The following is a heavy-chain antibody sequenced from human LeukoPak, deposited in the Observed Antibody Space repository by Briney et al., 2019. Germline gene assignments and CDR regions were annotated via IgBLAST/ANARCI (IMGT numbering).Heavy chain of an antibody. CDR1: GFTFSSYA. D-gene: IGHD3-22*01. V-gene: IGHV3-23*01. J-gene: IGHJ4*02. CDR2: ISGSGDRT. CDR3: AKGGFGYDSSDY. Sequence: PGGSLRLSCGAFGFTFSSYAMSWVRQAPGKGLEWVSAISGSGDRTYYADSVKGRFTISRDNSKNTLYLQMNSLRAEDTAVYYCAKGGFGYDSSDYWGQGTLVTVSS.